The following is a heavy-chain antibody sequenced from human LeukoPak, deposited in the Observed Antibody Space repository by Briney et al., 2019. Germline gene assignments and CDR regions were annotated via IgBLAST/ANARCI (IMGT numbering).Heavy chain of an antibody. CDR1: GVSISSGDYY. Sequence: SQTLSLTCTVSGVSISSGDYYWSWIRQPPGKGLEWIGYIYYSGSTYYNPSLMSRVTISVDTSKNQFSLKLISVTAADTAVYYCARHQHQLVTGYDYWGQGTLVTVSS. V-gene: IGHV4-30-4*01. D-gene: IGHD6-13*01. CDR3: ARHQHQLVTGYDY. J-gene: IGHJ4*02. CDR2: IYYSGST.